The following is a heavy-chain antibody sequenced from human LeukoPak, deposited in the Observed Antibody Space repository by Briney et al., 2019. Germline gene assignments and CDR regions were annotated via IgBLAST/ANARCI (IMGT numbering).Heavy chain of an antibody. Sequence: SETLSLTCTVSGGSISSYYWSWIRQPPGKGLEWIGYIYYSGSTNYNPSLKSRVTISVDTSKNQFSLKLSSVTAADTAVYYCARDSDEFSGPGAPDYWGQGTLVTVSS. CDR1: GGSISSYY. CDR2: IYYSGST. CDR3: ARDSDEFSGPGAPDY. D-gene: IGHD1-26*01. V-gene: IGHV4-59*12. J-gene: IGHJ4*02.